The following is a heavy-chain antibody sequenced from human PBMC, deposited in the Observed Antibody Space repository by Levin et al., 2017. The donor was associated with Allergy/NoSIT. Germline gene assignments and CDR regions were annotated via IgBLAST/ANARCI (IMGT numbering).Heavy chain of an antibody. CDR2: IIPIFGTA. CDR3: ATHGQGSWYIHWFDP. CDR1: GGTFSSYA. Sequence: SVKVSCKASGGTFSSYAISWVRQAPGQGLEWMGGIIPIFGTANYAQKFQGRVTITADESTSTAYMELSSLRSEDTAVYYCATHGQGSWYIHWFDPWGQGTLVTVSS. D-gene: IGHD6-13*01. J-gene: IGHJ5*02. V-gene: IGHV1-69*13.